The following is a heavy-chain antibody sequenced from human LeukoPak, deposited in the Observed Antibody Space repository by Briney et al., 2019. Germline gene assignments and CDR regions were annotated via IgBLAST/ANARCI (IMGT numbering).Heavy chain of an antibody. V-gene: IGHV6-1*01. CDR1: GDSVSSYTAG. CDR3: ARERDGYSGYDLRGAFDI. D-gene: IGHD5-12*01. CDR2: TYYRSKWYI. J-gene: IGHJ3*02. Sequence: SQTLSLTCAISGDSVSSYTAGWNWIRQSPSRGLEWLGRTYYRSKWYIDYAVSVKSRISINPDTSKNQFSLKLSSVTAADTAVYYCARERDGYSGYDLRGAFDIWGQGTMVTVSS.